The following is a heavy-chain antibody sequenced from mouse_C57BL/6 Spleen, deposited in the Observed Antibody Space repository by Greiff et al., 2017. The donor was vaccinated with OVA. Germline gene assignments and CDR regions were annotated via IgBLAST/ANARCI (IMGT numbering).Heavy chain of an antibody. Sequence: QVQLQQPGAELVMPGASVKLSCKASGYTFTSYWMHWVKQRPGQGLEWIGEIDPSDSYTNYNQKFKGKSTLTVDKSSSTAYMQLSSLTSEDSAVYYCARWTTVVEDYFDYWGQGTTLTVSS. J-gene: IGHJ2*01. CDR3: ARWTTVVEDYFDY. D-gene: IGHD1-1*01. V-gene: IGHV1-69*01. CDR1: GYTFTSYW. CDR2: IDPSDSYT.